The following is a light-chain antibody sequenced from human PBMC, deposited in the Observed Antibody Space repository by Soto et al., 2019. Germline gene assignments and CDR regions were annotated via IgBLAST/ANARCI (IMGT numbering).Light chain of an antibody. CDR1: QSISSW. Sequence: DIPMTQSPSTLSASVGDRVTTTCRASQSISSWLAWYQQKPGKAPKLLIYQASALESGVPSRFSGSGSGTEFTLTITGLQPDDFATYYCQQYNSYPVTFGGGTRVEIK. V-gene: IGKV1-5*03. CDR2: QAS. J-gene: IGKJ4*01. CDR3: QQYNSYPVT.